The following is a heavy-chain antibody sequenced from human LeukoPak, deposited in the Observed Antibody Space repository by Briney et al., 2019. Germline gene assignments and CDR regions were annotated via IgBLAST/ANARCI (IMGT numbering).Heavy chain of an antibody. V-gene: IGHV1-46*01. CDR3: ARVPPYTDYLDF. Sequence: GASVKVSCKASGYTITNNYMHWVRQAPGQGLEWMGVINPSGTGTSYAQKFQGRITMSRDTSTSTVYMELSSLRSDDTAVYYCARVPPYTDYLDFWGQGTLVTVSS. CDR2: INPSGTGT. CDR1: GYTITNNY. D-gene: IGHD4-11*01. J-gene: IGHJ4*02.